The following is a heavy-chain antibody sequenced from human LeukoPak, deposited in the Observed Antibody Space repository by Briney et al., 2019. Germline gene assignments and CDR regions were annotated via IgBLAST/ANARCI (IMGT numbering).Heavy chain of an antibody. J-gene: IGHJ4*02. Sequence: ASVKVSCKASGYTFTGYYVHWVRQAPGQGLEWMGWINPNTGGTNYAQKFQGRVTMTRDTSTSTVYMELSSLTSEDTAVYYCARGTLANRYYFDYWGQGTLVTVSS. D-gene: IGHD1-14*01. V-gene: IGHV1-2*02. CDR2: INPNTGGT. CDR3: ARGTLANRYYFDY. CDR1: GYTFTGYY.